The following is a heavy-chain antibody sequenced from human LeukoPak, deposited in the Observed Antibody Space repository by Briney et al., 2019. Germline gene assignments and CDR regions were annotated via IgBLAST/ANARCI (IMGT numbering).Heavy chain of an antibody. CDR2: INHSGST. V-gene: IGHV4-34*01. CDR1: GGSFSGYY. Sequence: PSETLSLTCAVYGGSFSGYYWSWIRQPPGKWLEWIGEINHSGSTNYNPSLKSRVTISVDTSKNQFSLKLSSVTAADTAVYYCARAGDYSKAFDIWGQGTMVTVSS. D-gene: IGHD2-21*01. CDR3: ARAGDYSKAFDI. J-gene: IGHJ3*02.